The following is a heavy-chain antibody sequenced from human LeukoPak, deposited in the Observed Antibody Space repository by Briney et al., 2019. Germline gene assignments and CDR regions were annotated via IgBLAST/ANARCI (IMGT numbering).Heavy chain of an antibody. V-gene: IGHV1-69*13. CDR2: IIPIFGTA. D-gene: IGHD5-12*01. J-gene: IGHJ4*02. CDR3: ASIRGYSGYDNYFDY. CDR1: GGTFSSYA. Sequence: SVKVSCKASGGTFSSYAISWVRQAPGQGLEWMGGIIPIFGTANYARKFQGRVTITADESTSTAYMELSSLRSEDTAVYYCASIRGYSGYDNYFDYWGQGTLVTVSS.